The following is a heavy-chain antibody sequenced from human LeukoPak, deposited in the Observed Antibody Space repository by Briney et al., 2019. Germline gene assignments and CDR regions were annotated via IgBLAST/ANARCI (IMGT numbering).Heavy chain of an antibody. Sequence: SETLSLTCTVSGGSISSYCWSWIRQPPGKGLEWIGYIYYSGSTNYNPSLKSRVTISVDTSKNQFSLKLSSVTAADTAVYYCARGDEEMAKIGDYWGQGTLVTVSS. CDR2: IYYSGST. V-gene: IGHV4-59*01. CDR1: GGSISSYC. CDR3: ARGDEEMAKIGDY. D-gene: IGHD5-24*01. J-gene: IGHJ4*02.